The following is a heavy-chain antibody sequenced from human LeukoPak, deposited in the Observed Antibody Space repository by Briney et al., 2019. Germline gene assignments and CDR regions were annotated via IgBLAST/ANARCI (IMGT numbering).Heavy chain of an antibody. CDR2: ISYDGNSK. J-gene: IGHJ6*02. V-gene: IGHV3-30-3*01. Sequence: PGGSLRLSCAASGFTFSTYAMHWVRQAPGKGLEWVAVISYDGNSKWYADSVKGRFTISRDNSKNTLYPQMNSLRAEDTAVYYCARDKGRSVYGMDVWGQGTTVTVSS. CDR1: GFTFSTYA. CDR3: ARDKGRSVYGMDV.